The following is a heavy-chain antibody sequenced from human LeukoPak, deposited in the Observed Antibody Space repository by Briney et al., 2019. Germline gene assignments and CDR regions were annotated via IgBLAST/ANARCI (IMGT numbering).Heavy chain of an antibody. J-gene: IGHJ3*02. D-gene: IGHD2-21*02. Sequence: SETLSLTCAVYGGSLSGYYWSWIRQPPGKGLEWIGEINHSGSTNYNPSPKSRVTISVDTSKNQFSLKLSSVTAADTAVYYCARGGRAAVVVTAIRAFDIWGQGTMVTVSS. CDR2: INHSGST. V-gene: IGHV4-34*01. CDR1: GGSLSGYY. CDR3: ARGGRAAVVVTAIRAFDI.